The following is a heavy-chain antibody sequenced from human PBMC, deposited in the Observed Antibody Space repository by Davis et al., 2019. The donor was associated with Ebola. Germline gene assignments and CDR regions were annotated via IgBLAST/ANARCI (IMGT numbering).Heavy chain of an antibody. J-gene: IGHJ4*02. Sequence: GESLKISCAASGFTFSSYAMHWVRQAPGQRLEWMGWINAGNGNTKYSQKFQGRVTITRDTSASTAYMELSSLRSEDTAVYYCARDHYRASGSSGLLDYWGQGTLVTVSS. CDR3: ARDHYRASGSSGLLDY. D-gene: IGHD6-6*01. CDR2: INAGNGNT. CDR1: GFTFSSYA. V-gene: IGHV1-3*01.